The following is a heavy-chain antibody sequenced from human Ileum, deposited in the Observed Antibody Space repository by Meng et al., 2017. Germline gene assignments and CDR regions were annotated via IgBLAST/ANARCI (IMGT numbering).Heavy chain of an antibody. Sequence: GESLKISCEGSGFTFNDYAMHWVRQAPGKGLEWVSYMSSSGTMIYYADSVRGRFTISRDNAKNYLYLKMKTLRAEDTAVYYCVSAFTSGGSHPGDYWGQGTLVTVSS. CDR1: GFTFNDYA. CDR2: MSSSGTMI. V-gene: IGHV3-48*03. J-gene: IGHJ4*02. CDR3: VSAFTSGGSHPGDY. D-gene: IGHD6-19*01.